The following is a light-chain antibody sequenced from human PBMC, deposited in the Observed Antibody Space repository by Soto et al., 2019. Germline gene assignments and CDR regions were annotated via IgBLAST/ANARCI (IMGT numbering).Light chain of an antibody. CDR2: EVT. V-gene: IGLV2-14*01. J-gene: IGLJ1*01. Sequence: QSVLTQPASVSGSPGQSTTISCTGTSSDVGAYNYVSWYQHHPGKVPKLLIYEVTNRPSGVSDRFSGSKSGNTASLTISGLQAEDEADYYCSSKRDSSTLFVFGTGTKGTVL. CDR3: SSKRDSSTLFV. CDR1: SSDVGAYNY.